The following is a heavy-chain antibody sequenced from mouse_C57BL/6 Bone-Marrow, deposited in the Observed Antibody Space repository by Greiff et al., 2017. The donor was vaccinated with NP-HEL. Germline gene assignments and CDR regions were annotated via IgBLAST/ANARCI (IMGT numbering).Heavy chain of an antibody. D-gene: IGHD1-1*01. Sequence: QVQLQQSGPGLVQPSQSLSITCTVSGFSLTSYGVHWVRQSPGKGLEWLGVIWRGGSTDYNAAFMSRLSITKDNSKSQVFFKMNSLQADDTAIYYCAKNSYGSLYYYAMDYWGQGTSVTVSS. CDR3: AKNSYGSLYYYAMDY. CDR2: IWRGGST. CDR1: GFSLTSYG. J-gene: IGHJ4*01. V-gene: IGHV2-5*01.